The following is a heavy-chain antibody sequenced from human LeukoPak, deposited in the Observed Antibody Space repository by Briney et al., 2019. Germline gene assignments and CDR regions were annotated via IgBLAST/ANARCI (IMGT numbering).Heavy chain of an antibody. V-gene: IGHV3-48*01. J-gene: IGHJ6*02. CDR3: AKDRRLGIVVVVATFGMDV. D-gene: IGHD2-15*01. Sequence: PGGSLRLSCAASGLTFSTYSMNWVRQAPGKGLEWVSYISSSSSTIYYADSVKGRFTISRDNSKNTLYLQMNSLRAEDTAVYYCAKDRRLGIVVVVATFGMDVWGQGTTVTVSS. CDR2: ISSSSSTI. CDR1: GLTFSTYS.